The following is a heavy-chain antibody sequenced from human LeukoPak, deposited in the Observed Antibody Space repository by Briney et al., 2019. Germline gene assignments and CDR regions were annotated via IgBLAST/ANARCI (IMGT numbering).Heavy chain of an antibody. Sequence: SETLSLTXTVSGGSISSGSYYWSWIRQPAGKGLEWIGRIYTSGSTNYNPSLKSRVTISEDTSKNQFSLKLSSVTAADTAVYYCAREREYSSPDALDPWGQGTLVTVSS. CDR3: AREREYSSPDALDP. J-gene: IGHJ5*02. CDR1: GGSISSGSYY. V-gene: IGHV4-61*02. D-gene: IGHD6-6*01. CDR2: IYTSGST.